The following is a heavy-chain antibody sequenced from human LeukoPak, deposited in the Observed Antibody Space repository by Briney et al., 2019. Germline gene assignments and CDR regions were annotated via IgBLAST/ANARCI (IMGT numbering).Heavy chain of an antibody. D-gene: IGHD3-22*01. Sequence: GASVKVSCKASGYTFTSYYMHWVRQAPGQGLEWMGIINPSCGSTSYAQKFQGRVTMTRDTSTSTVYMELSSLRSEDTAVYYCARDRDLHYYDSSGYPGGDAFDIWGQGTMVTVSS. V-gene: IGHV1-46*01. J-gene: IGHJ3*02. CDR2: INPSCGST. CDR3: ARDRDLHYYDSSGYPGGDAFDI. CDR1: GYTFTSYY.